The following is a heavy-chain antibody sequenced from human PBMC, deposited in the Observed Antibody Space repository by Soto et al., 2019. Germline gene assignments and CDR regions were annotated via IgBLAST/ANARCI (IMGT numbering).Heavy chain of an antibody. Sequence: TMSPTCAVAGGSISSGGYSWSWIRQPPGKGLEWIGYIYHSGSTYYNPSLKSRVTISVDGSKSQFSLKLSSVTPADTAVYYCARVPDRWGQGTLVTVSS. CDR2: IYHSGST. J-gene: IGHJ5*02. V-gene: IGHV4-30-2*01. CDR1: GGSISSGGYS. CDR3: ARVPDR. D-gene: IGHD2-2*01.